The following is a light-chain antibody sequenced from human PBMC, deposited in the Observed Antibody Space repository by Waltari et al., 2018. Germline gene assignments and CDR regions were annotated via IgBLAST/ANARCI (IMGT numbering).Light chain of an antibody. CDR1: QSLFYSSNNKNY. Sequence: DIVMTQSPDSLAVSLGERATINCKSSQSLFYSSNNKNYLAWYQQKSGQPPKLLIYWASTRDSGVPDRFSDSGSGTDFTLTIDSLQAEDVAVYYCHQYYYSPVAFGGGTKVEIK. CDR3: HQYYYSPVA. J-gene: IGKJ4*01. CDR2: WAS. V-gene: IGKV4-1*01.